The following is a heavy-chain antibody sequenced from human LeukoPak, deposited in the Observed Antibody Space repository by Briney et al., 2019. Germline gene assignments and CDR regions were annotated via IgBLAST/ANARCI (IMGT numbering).Heavy chain of an antibody. CDR1: GYTFTGYY. J-gene: IGHJ3*02. V-gene: IGHV1-2*02. Sequence: ASVKVSCKASGYTFTGYYMHWVRQAPGQGLEWMGWINPNSGGTNYAQQFQGRVTMTRDTSISTAYMELSRLRSDDTAVYSCARAALYCTGGSCYFYAFDIWGQGTMVTVSS. CDR2: INPNSGGT. CDR3: ARAALYCTGGSCYFYAFDI. D-gene: IGHD2-15*01.